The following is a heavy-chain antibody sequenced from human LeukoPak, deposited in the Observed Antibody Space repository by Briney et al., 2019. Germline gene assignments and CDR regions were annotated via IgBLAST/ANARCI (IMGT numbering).Heavy chain of an antibody. J-gene: IGHJ6*02. Sequence: GGSLRLSCAASGFTFDDYAMHWVRQAPGKGLEWVSGISWNSGSIGYADSVKGRFTISRDNAKNSLYLQMNSLRAEDTALYYCAKDKSMAVLYGMDVWGQGTTVTVSS. D-gene: IGHD6-6*01. CDR3: AKDKSMAVLYGMDV. CDR1: GFTFDDYA. V-gene: IGHV3-9*01. CDR2: ISWNSGSI.